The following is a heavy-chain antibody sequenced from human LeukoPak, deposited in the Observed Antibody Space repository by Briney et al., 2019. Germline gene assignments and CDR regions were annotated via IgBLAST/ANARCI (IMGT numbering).Heavy chain of an antibody. CDR3: ARDPPAVLIDTYG. CDR1: GFIVTNNY. V-gene: IGHV3-66*01. CDR2: VYSGGST. J-gene: IGHJ4*02. Sequence: GGSLRLSCTASGFIVTNNYITWVRQAPGKGLEWVSLVYSGGSTYYADSVKGRFTISRDNSKNMVYLQMNSLRAEDTAMYYCARDPPAVLIDTYGWGQGTLVTVSS. D-gene: IGHD2-8*01.